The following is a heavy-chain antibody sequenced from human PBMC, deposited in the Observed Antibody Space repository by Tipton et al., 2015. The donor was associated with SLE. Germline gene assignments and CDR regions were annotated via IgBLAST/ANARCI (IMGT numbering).Heavy chain of an antibody. J-gene: IGHJ3*02. CDR3: AKLVGATRAFDI. Sequence: SLRLSCAASGFTFDDYALHWVRQAPGKGLEWVSGISWTSGSIGYADSVKGRFTISRDNAKNSLYLQMNSLRAEDTALYYCAKLVGATRAFDIWGQGTMVTVSS. CDR2: ISWTSGSI. D-gene: IGHD1-26*01. CDR1: GFTFDDYA. V-gene: IGHV3-9*01.